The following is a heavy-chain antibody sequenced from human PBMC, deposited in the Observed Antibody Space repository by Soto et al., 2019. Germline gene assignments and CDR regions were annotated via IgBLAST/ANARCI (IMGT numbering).Heavy chain of an antibody. CDR1: GFTLSTYW. CDR2: ISSGGTYT. Sequence: EVQLVESGGGLVQPGGSLRLSCAASGFTLSTYWMHWVRQVPGKGLVWVSRISSGGTYTNYADSVKGRFTISRDSARNTLFLQMNYLTGEDTAVYYCARKFVDGMAGFGPWGQGTLVTVSS. V-gene: IGHV3-74*01. D-gene: IGHD2-15*01. J-gene: IGHJ5*02. CDR3: ARKFVDGMAGFGP.